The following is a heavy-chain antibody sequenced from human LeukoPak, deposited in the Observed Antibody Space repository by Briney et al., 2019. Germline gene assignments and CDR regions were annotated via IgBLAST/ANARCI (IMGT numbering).Heavy chain of an antibody. Sequence: ASVKVSCKTSGYTFTGYYLHWVRQAPGQGLEWMGWIRPNSGGTKNAQKFQGRVTITRDMSTSTAYMELSSLRSEDTAVYYCAAGSKVYYYYGMDVWGQGTTVTVSS. CDR1: GYTFTGYY. J-gene: IGHJ6*02. V-gene: IGHV1-2*02. CDR3: AAGSKVYYYYGMDV. CDR2: IRPNSGGT.